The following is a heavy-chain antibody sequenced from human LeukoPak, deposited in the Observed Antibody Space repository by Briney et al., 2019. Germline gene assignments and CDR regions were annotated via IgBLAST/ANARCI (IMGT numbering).Heavy chain of an antibody. V-gene: IGHV1-8*01. CDR1: GYTFTSYD. Sequence: GASVKVSCKASGYTFTSYDINWVRQATGQGLEWMGWMNPNSGNTGYAQKFQGRVTMTRNTSISTAYMELSSLRSEDTAVYYCARGRYDFWSGYSHYYGMDVWGQGTTVTVSS. CDR2: MNPNSGNT. CDR3: ARGRYDFWSGYSHYYGMDV. D-gene: IGHD3-3*01. J-gene: IGHJ6*02.